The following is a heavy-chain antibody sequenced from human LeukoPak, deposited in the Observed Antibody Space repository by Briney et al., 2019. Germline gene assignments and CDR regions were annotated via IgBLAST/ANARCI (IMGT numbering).Heavy chain of an antibody. CDR2: IFHSGSA. J-gene: IGHJ4*02. V-gene: IGHV4-38-2*01. D-gene: IGHD6-19*01. CDR3: VRRNSGWYYFDY. CDR1: GYSISSGYY. Sequence: PWETLSLTCAVSGYSISSGYYWGWIRQPPGKGLEWIGNIFHSGSAYHNPSLKSRVTISVDTSKNQFSLKLKSVTAADTAMYYCVRRNSGWYYFDYWGQGTLVTVSS.